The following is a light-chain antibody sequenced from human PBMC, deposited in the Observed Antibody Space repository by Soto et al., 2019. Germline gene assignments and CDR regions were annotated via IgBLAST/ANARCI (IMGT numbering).Light chain of an antibody. CDR2: SAS. Sequence: TVLTQSPGTLSLSPGERATLSCRASQSVSGSYLAWYQQQPGQAPRLLIYSASNRATGIPDRFSGSGSGTDFTLTISRLEPEDFAVYYCQQYGNSPYTFGQGTKLEIK. CDR1: QSVSGSY. V-gene: IGKV3-20*01. J-gene: IGKJ2*01. CDR3: QQYGNSPYT.